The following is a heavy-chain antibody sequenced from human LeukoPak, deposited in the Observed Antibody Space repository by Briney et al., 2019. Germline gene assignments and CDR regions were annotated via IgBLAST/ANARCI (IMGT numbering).Heavy chain of an antibody. CDR3: ARAMTTVTGYYYYYYMDV. Sequence: GGSLRLSCAASGFTFSSYWMSWIRQAPGKGLEWVSYISSSGSTIYYADSVKGRFTISRDNAKNSLYLQMNSLRAEDTAVYYCARAMTTVTGYYYYYYMDVWGKGTTVTVSS. J-gene: IGHJ6*03. CDR1: GFTFSSYW. V-gene: IGHV3-11*04. D-gene: IGHD4-17*01. CDR2: ISSSGSTI.